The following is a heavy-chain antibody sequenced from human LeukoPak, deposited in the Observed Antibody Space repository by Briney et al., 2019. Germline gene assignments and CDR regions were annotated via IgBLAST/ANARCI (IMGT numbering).Heavy chain of an antibody. CDR2: IYSSGST. CDR3: ARHSSAYFDY. J-gene: IGHJ4*02. V-gene: IGHV4-59*08. CDR1: AGSISGYY. D-gene: IGHD6-19*01. Sequence: SETLPLTCTVSAGSISGYYWSWIRQPPGKGLEWIGHIYSSGSTNYNPSLKSRVTMSIDTSKNQLSLKLSSATAADTAGYYCARHSSAYFDYWGQGTLVTVSS.